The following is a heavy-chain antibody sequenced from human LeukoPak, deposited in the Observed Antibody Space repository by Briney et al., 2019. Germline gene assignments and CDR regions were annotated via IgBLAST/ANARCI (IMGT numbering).Heavy chain of an antibody. D-gene: IGHD2-2*01. Sequence: PGGPLRLSCAASGFTFSSYAMHWVRQAPGKGLEWVAVISYDGSNKYYADSVKGRFTISRDNSKNTLYLQMNSLRAEDTALYYCAKDIEVGLVPAAMRFDYWGQGTLVTVSS. J-gene: IGHJ4*02. CDR1: GFTFSSYA. CDR3: AKDIEVGLVPAAMRFDY. CDR2: ISYDGSNK. V-gene: IGHV3-30-3*01.